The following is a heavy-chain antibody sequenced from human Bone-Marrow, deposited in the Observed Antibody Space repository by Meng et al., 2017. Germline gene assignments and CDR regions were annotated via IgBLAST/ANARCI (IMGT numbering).Heavy chain of an antibody. J-gene: IGHJ4*02. CDR2: ISSSGSTI. Sequence: VESGGGLFKPGGSLRLSCAASGFTFSAYYMSWIRQAPGKGLEWVSYISSSGSTIYYADSVKGRFTISRDNAKNSLYLQMNSLRAEDTAVYYCARDKWGSGYYYFPTYFDYWGQGTLVTVSS. V-gene: IGHV3-11*04. D-gene: IGHD3-22*01. CDR3: ARDKWGSGYYYFPTYFDY. CDR1: GFTFSAYY.